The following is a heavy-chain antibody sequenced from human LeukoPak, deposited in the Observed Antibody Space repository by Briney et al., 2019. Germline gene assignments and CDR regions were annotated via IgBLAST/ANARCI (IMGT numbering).Heavy chain of an antibody. CDR3: ARAQRSIYCSSTSCYPRKAFDI. D-gene: IGHD2-2*01. V-gene: IGHV4-59*01. Sequence: SETLSLTCTVSGGSISSYYWSWIRQPPGKGLEWIGYIYYSGSTNYNPSLKSRVTISVDTSKNQFSLKLSSVTAADTAVYYCARAQRSIYCSSTSCYPRKAFDIWGQGTMVTVSS. CDR1: GGSISSYY. CDR2: IYYSGST. J-gene: IGHJ3*02.